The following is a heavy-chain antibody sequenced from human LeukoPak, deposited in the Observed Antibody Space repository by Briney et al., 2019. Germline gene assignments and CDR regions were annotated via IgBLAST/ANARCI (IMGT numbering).Heavy chain of an antibody. D-gene: IGHD3-10*01. Sequence: GRSLRLSCEASGFTLSSYSIHWVRQAPGKGLEWVAVISYDGSKKYCADSVKGRVTISRDNSRNMVYLQMNSLRAEDTAVYYCARGNYYGSGSFLLQSYYFDYWGQGTLVTVSS. V-gene: IGHV3-30-3*01. J-gene: IGHJ4*02. CDR3: ARGNYYGSGSFLLQSYYFDY. CDR1: GFTLSSYS. CDR2: ISYDGSKK.